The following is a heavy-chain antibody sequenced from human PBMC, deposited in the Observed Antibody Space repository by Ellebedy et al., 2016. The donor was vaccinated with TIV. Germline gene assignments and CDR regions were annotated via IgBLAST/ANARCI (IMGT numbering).Heavy chain of an antibody. V-gene: IGHV3-73*01. Sequence: GESLKISCAASGFTFSDASMHWVRQASGKGLEWVGRIRSKANDYATAYAASVKGRFTSSRDDSKNTAFLQMNSLKSEDTAAYYCTRFDSGLTNYFESWGQGALVTVSS. CDR2: IRSKANDYAT. CDR1: GFTFSDAS. J-gene: IGHJ4*02. D-gene: IGHD3-10*01. CDR3: TRFDSGLTNYFES.